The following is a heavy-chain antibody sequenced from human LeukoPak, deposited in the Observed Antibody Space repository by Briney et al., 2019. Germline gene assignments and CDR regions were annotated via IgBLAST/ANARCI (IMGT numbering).Heavy chain of an antibody. CDR3: AKESSSKYYFDY. CDR1: GFTFSSYA. D-gene: IGHD6-6*01. J-gene: IGHJ4*02. V-gene: IGHV3-30-3*01. Sequence: GRSLRLSCAASGFTFSSYAMHWVRQAPDKGLEWVAVISYDGSNKYYADSVKGRFTISRDNSKNTLYLQMNSLRAEDMALYYCAKESSSKYYFDYWGQGTLVTVSS. CDR2: ISYDGSNK.